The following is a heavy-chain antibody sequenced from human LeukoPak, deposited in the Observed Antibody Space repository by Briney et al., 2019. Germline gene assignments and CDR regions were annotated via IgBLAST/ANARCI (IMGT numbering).Heavy chain of an antibody. CDR2: IYYSGIT. J-gene: IGHJ4*02. CDR3: ARLLIYCSSASCHFDY. CDR1: GGSISSSNYY. D-gene: IGHD2-2*01. Sequence: SETLSLTCTVSGGSISSSNYYWGWIRQPPGKGLEWIGSIYYSGITYYNPSLKSRVTISVETSNNQFSLKLSSVTAADTAMYYCARLLIYCSSASCHFDYWGQGTLVTVSS. V-gene: IGHV4-39*01.